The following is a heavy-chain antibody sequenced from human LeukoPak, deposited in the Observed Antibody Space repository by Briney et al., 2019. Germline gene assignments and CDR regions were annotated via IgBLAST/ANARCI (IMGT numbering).Heavy chain of an antibody. V-gene: IGHV1-69*13. D-gene: IGHD5-18*01. CDR2: IIPIFGTA. CDR3: ARFGYSYVDY. Sequence: ASVKVSCKASGGAFSSYAISWVRQAPGQGLEWMGGIIPIFGTANYAQKFQGRVTITADESTSTAYMELSSLRSEDTAVYYCARFGYSYVDYWGQGTLVTVSS. CDR1: GGAFSSYA. J-gene: IGHJ4*02.